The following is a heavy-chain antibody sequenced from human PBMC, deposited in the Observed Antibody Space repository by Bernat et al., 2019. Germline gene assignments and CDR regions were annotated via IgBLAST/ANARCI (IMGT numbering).Heavy chain of an antibody. D-gene: IGHD3-10*01. CDR1: GFSLSTSGVG. Sequence: QITLKESGPTLVKPTQTLTLTCTFSGFSLSTSGVGVGWIRQPPGKALEWLTLIYWDDDKRYSPSLKSSLTITKDTSKNQVVLTMTNMDPVDTATYYCARLIITMAGGENVFDMWGQGTMVTVSS. V-gene: IGHV2-5*02. CDR2: IYWDDDK. CDR3: ARLIITMAGGENVFDM. J-gene: IGHJ3*02.